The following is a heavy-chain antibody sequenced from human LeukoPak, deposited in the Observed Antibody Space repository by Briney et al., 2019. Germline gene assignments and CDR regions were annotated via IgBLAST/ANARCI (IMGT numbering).Heavy chain of an antibody. CDR3: ARIYCSSTSCRPPYYYGMDV. D-gene: IGHD2-2*01. V-gene: IGHV3-21*01. J-gene: IGHJ6*04. CDR2: ISSSSSYI. CDR1: GFTFSSYS. Sequence: PGGSLRLSCAASGFTFSSYSMNWVRQAPGKGLEWVSSISSSSSYIYYADSVKGRFTISRDNAKNSLYLQMNSLGAEDTAVYYCARIYCSSTSCRPPYYYGMDVWGKGTTVTVSS.